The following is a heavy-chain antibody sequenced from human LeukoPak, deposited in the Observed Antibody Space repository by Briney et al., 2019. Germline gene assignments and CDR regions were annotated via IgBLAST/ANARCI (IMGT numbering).Heavy chain of an antibody. CDR2: IYHSGST. J-gene: IGHJ4*02. D-gene: IGHD4-11*01. Sequence: SSETLSLTCTVSGYSISSGYYWGWIRQPPGQGLEWIGSIYHSGSTYYNPSLKSRVTISVDTSKNQFSLKLSSVTAADTAVYYCARAYSSTVTPLFDYWGQGTLVTVSS. CDR3: ARAYSSTVTPLFDY. V-gene: IGHV4-38-2*02. CDR1: GYSISSGYY.